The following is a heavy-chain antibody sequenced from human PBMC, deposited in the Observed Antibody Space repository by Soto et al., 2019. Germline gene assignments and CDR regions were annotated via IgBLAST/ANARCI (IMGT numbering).Heavy chain of an antibody. Sequence: GGSLRLSCAASGFTFSSYAMHWVRQAPGKGLEWVAVISYDGSNKYYADSVKGRFTISRDNSKNTLYLQMNSLRAEDTAVYYCARDRHEWVSPNKLDYWGQGTLVTVSS. CDR1: GFTFSSYA. CDR3: ARDRHEWVSPNKLDY. J-gene: IGHJ4*02. V-gene: IGHV3-30-3*01. D-gene: IGHD3-3*01. CDR2: ISYDGSNK.